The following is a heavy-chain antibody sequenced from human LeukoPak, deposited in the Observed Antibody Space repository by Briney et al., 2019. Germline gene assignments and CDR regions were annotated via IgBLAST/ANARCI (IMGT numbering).Heavy chain of an antibody. CDR2: FDPEDGET. CDR3: ATEGNGWAEYHYGMDV. J-gene: IGHJ6*02. CDR1: GYTLTELS. Sequence: ASVKVSCKVSGYTLTELSMHWVRQAPGKGLEWMGGFDPEDGETIYAQKFQGRVTMTEDTSTDTAYMELSSLRSEDTAVYYCATEGNGWAEYHYGMDVWGQGTTVTVSS. D-gene: IGHD1-1*01. V-gene: IGHV1-24*01.